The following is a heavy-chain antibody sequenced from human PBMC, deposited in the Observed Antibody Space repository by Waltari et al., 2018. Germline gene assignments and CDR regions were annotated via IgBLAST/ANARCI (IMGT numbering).Heavy chain of an antibody. CDR3: AVKGDIVVVPVAILH. V-gene: IGHV3-30-3*01. J-gene: IGHJ1*01. Sequence: QVQLVESGGGVVQPGRSLRLSCAASGFTFSSYAMHWVRQAPGKGLEWVAVISYDGSNKYYADSVKGRFTISRDNSKNTLYLQMNSLRAEDTAVYYCAVKGDIVVVPVAILHWGQGTLVTVSS. CDR2: ISYDGSNK. CDR1: GFTFSSYA. D-gene: IGHD2-2*02.